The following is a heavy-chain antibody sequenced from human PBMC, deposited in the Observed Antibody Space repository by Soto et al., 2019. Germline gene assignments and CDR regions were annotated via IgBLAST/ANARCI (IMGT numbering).Heavy chain of an antibody. Sequence: QVQVVESGGDAVQPGRSLRLSCAASGFTFSNYGMHWVRQAPGKGLECVAVISNDGSKQYYGDSVKGRFTISRDNSKSTVYLQMNSLRAEDTAVYFCAKSTLYCTNGVCFVLDYWGQGTLVTVSS. CDR3: AKSTLYCTNGVCFVLDY. J-gene: IGHJ4*02. CDR2: ISNDGSKQ. V-gene: IGHV3-30*18. CDR1: GFTFSNYG. D-gene: IGHD2-8*01.